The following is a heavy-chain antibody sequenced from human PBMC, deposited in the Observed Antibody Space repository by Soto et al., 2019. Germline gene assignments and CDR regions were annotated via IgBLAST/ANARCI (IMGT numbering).Heavy chain of an antibody. Sequence: ASVKVSCKASGYTFTSYGISWVRQAPGQGLERMRWISAYNGNTNYAQKIQGRVTMTTDTSTSTAYMEMRSPRSDDTAVYYCARASYYEFCSANITTYYYGMDVWGQGTTVTVSS. D-gene: IGHD3-3*01. CDR1: GYTFTSYG. V-gene: IGHV1-18*01. CDR2: ISAYNGNT. CDR3: ARASYYEFCSANITTYYYGMDV. J-gene: IGHJ6*02.